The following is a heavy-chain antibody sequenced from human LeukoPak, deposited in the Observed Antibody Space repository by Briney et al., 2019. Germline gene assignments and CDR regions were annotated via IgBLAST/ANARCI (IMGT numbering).Heavy chain of an antibody. Sequence: PGGSLRLSCAASAFTFTNYGMHWVRQAPGKGLEWVAIIWYDGSNQYYAVSVKGRFTISRDNSKDTLYLQMDRLRAEDTAVYYCARNLLGQGYYDSSGYPRGNWFDPWGQGTLVTVSS. CDR1: AFTFTNYG. CDR2: IWYDGSNQ. V-gene: IGHV3-33*01. CDR3: ARNLLGQGYYDSSGYPRGNWFDP. J-gene: IGHJ5*02. D-gene: IGHD3-22*01.